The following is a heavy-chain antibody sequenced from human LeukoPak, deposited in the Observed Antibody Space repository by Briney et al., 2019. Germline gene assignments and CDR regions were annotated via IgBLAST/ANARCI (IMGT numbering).Heavy chain of an antibody. CDR2: IIPLLGVP. V-gene: IGHV1-69*04. D-gene: IGHD4-17*01. J-gene: IGHJ4*02. Sequence: SVMVSCKASGGTFINYPITWVRQAPGQGLEWMGRIIPLLGVPNYAQNFQGRVTITADKSTSTAYMELSSLKSQDTAMYFCARERGDLTTVTNFDLWGQGTLVTVSS. CDR1: GGTFINYP. CDR3: ARERGDLTTVTNFDL.